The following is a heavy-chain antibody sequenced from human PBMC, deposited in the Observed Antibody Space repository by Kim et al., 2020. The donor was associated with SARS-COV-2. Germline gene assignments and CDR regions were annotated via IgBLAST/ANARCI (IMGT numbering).Heavy chain of an antibody. Sequence: SETLSLTCTVSSGSVSSGSYFWSWIRQPPGRGLEYIGYVYYNGRTNYNPSLKSRVTISVDTSKNQFSLKMNFVSAVDTAVYYCARVNWDTVATSSYFDYCGQGILGIVSS. J-gene: IGHJ4*02. CDR2: VYYNGRT. V-gene: IGHV4-61*01. D-gene: IGHD5-12*01. CDR1: SGSVSSGSYF. CDR3: ARVNWDTVATSSYFDY.